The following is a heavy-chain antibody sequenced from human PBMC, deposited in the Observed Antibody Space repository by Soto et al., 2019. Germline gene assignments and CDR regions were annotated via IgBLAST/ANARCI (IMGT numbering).Heavy chain of an antibody. D-gene: IGHD4-17*01. V-gene: IGHV3-72*01. Sequence: GGSLRLSCAASGFTFSDHYMDWVRQAPGKGLEWVGRTRNKPNSYTTQYAASVKGRFAISRDDSKNSLYLQMNSLKTEDTAVYYCAREVWLDDYGVYYFDYWGQGTLVTVSS. CDR3: AREVWLDDYGVYYFDY. CDR1: GFTFSDHY. J-gene: IGHJ4*02. CDR2: TRNKPNSYTT.